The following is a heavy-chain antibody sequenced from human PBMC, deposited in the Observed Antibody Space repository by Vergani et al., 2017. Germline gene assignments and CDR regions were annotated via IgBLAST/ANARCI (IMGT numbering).Heavy chain of an antibody. CDR1: GGTFSSYA. CDR3: ARDSTEYSGYEHFDY. D-gene: IGHD5-12*01. V-gene: IGHV1-69*06. Sequence: QVQLVQSGAEVKKPGSSVKVSCKASGGTFSSYAISWVRQAPGQGLEWMGGIIPIFGTANYAQKFQGRVTITADKSTGTAYMELSSLRSEDTAVYYCARDSTEYSGYEHFDYWGQGTLVTVSS. CDR2: IIPIFGTA. J-gene: IGHJ4*02.